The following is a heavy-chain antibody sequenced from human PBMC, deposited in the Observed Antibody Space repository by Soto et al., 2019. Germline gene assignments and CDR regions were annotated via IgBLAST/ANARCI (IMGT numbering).Heavy chain of an antibody. CDR1: GASVSDYY. J-gene: IGHJ6*02. V-gene: IGHV4-59*02. Sequence: SETLSLTCTVSGASVSDYYWAWIRQSPEKGLQYIAYSSYHGITRYNSSLKSRVTISVDTSKSQFSLRLNSVTAADTAVYYCASSAGHPGDFFYYNGMDVWGQGTTVTVSS. CDR2: SSYHGIT. D-gene: IGHD3-10*01. CDR3: ASSAGHPGDFFYYNGMDV.